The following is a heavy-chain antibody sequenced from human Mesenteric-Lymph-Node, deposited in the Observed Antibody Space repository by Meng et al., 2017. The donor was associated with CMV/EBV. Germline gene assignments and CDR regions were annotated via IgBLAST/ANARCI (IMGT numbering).Heavy chain of an antibody. Sequence: GESLKISCAASGFTVSSNYMSWVRQAPGKGLEWVSVIYSGGSTYYADSVKGRFTIFRDNSKNTLYLQMNSLRAEDTAVYYCASGIAPYFDYWGQGTLVTVSS. J-gene: IGHJ4*02. D-gene: IGHD6-13*01. CDR2: IYSGGST. CDR3: ASGIAPYFDY. CDR1: GFTVSSNY. V-gene: IGHV3-53*01.